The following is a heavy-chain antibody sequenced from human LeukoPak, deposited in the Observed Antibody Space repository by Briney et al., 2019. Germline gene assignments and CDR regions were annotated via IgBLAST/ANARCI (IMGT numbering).Heavy chain of an antibody. V-gene: IGHV4-38-2*02. D-gene: IGHD3-3*01. CDR1: GYSISSGYY. Sequence: SETLSLTCTVSGYSISSGYYWGWIRQPPGKGLEWIGSIYHSGSTYYNLSLKSRVTISVDTSKNQFSLKLSSVTAADTAVYYCATRFWRMIGTDYWGQGTLVTVSS. J-gene: IGHJ4*02. CDR2: IYHSGST. CDR3: ATRFWRMIGTDY.